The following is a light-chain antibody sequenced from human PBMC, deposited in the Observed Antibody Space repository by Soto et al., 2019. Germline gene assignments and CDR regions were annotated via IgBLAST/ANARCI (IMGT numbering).Light chain of an antibody. CDR2: ADH. V-gene: IGLV1-44*01. J-gene: IGLJ2*01. Sequence: LTQPPSASGAPGQTVTISCSGSISNSGTNPVNWYQQLPGTAPKLLIYADHLRPSGVSDRFSGSRSGTSASLAISGLQSEEEAEYYCAAWDEALKGALFGGGTKLT. CDR3: AAWDEALKGAL. CDR1: ISNSGTNP.